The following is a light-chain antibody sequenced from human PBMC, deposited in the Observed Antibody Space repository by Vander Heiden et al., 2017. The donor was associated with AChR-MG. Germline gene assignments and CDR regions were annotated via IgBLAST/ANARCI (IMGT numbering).Light chain of an antibody. Sequence: QSVLTQPPSASGTPGQRVPIPCSGSSSNIGSNYVYWYQQLPGTAPKLLIDRNNQRPSGVPDRFSGSKSGTSASLAISGLRSEDEADYYCAAWDDSLSGWVFGGGTKLTVL. J-gene: IGLJ3*02. CDR3: AAWDDSLSGWV. V-gene: IGLV1-47*01. CDR1: SSNIGSNY. CDR2: RNN.